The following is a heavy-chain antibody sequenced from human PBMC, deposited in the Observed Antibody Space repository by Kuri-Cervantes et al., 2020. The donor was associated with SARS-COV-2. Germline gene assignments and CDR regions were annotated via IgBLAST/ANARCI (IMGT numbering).Heavy chain of an antibody. CDR2: INHSGST. Sequence: SETLSLTCAVYGGSFSGYYWSWIRQPPGKGLEWIGEINHSGSTNYNPPLKSRVTISVDTSKNQFSLKLSSVTAADTAVYYCARARTWYCSSTSRWYYFDYWGQGTLVTGSS. V-gene: IGHV4-34*01. CDR3: ARARTWYCSSTSRWYYFDY. D-gene: IGHD2-2*01. J-gene: IGHJ4*02. CDR1: GGSFSGYY.